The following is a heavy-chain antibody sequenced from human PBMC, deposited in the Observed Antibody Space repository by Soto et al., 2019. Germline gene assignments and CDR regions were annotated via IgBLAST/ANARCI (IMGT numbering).Heavy chain of an antibody. V-gene: IGHV4-39*01. D-gene: IGHD1-26*01. J-gene: IGHJ4*02. Sequence: QLQLQESGPGLVKPSETLSLTCTVSGGSISSSSYYWGWIRQPPGKGLEWIGSIYYSGSTYYNPSLKSRVTISVDTSKNQFSLKLSSVTAADTAVYYCARLYSGSYYGSGAWGYWGQGTLVTVSS. CDR3: ARLYSGSYYGSGAWGY. CDR1: GGSISSSSYY. CDR2: IYYSGST.